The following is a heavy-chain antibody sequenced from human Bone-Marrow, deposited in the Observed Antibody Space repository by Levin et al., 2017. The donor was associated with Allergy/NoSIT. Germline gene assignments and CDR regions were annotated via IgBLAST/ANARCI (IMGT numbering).Heavy chain of an antibody. Sequence: SVKVSCKASGGTFSSYAISWVRQAPGQGLEWMGGIIPIFGTANYAQKFQGRVTITADESTSTAYMELSSLRSEDTAVYYCAREGTYYYDSSGCYTTWGQGTLVTVSS. CDR3: AREGTYYYDSSGCYTT. J-gene: IGHJ5*02. V-gene: IGHV1-69*13. CDR1: GGTFSSYA. D-gene: IGHD3-22*01. CDR2: IIPIFGTA.